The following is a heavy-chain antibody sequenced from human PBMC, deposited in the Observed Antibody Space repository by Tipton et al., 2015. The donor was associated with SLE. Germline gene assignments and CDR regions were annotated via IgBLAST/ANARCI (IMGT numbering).Heavy chain of an antibody. D-gene: IGHD6-13*01. Sequence: TLSLTCAVYGGSFSGYYWSWIRQPPGKGLEWIGSIYYSGSTYYNPSLKSRVTISVDTSKNQFSLKLSSVTAADTAVYYCATVRPGSSSWYQDAFDIWGQGTMVTVSS. J-gene: IGHJ3*02. CDR2: IYYSGST. CDR3: ATVRPGSSSWYQDAFDI. V-gene: IGHV4-34*01. CDR1: GGSFSGYY.